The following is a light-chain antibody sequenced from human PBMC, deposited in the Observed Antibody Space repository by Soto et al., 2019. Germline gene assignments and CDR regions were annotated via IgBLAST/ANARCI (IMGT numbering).Light chain of an antibody. Sequence: ELVLTQYPASLSLSPGERATLSCRASPSVSSHLAWFQQRPGQAPRLLIYGASNRATGIPARFGGSGSGTNFTLTISSLEPEDFAVYYCQQRSNWPPVLTFGGGTKVEIK. V-gene: IGKV3-11*01. J-gene: IGKJ4*01. CDR2: GAS. CDR1: PSVSSH. CDR3: QQRSNWPPVLT.